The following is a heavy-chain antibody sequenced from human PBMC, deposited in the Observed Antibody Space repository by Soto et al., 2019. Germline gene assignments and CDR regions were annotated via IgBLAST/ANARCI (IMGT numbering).Heavy chain of an antibody. CDR2: ISYDGSNE. Sequence: QVPLVESGGGVVQPGRSLRLSCAASGFIFNGYALHWVRQAPGKGLEWVAIISYDGSNEYYADSVKGRFTISRDNSKYTMYLQMNSLRPEDTAVYYCAREGDGYKYYFDYWGQGTLVTVSS. CDR1: GFIFNGYA. CDR3: AREGDGYKYYFDY. D-gene: IGHD5-12*01. V-gene: IGHV3-30-3*01. J-gene: IGHJ4*02.